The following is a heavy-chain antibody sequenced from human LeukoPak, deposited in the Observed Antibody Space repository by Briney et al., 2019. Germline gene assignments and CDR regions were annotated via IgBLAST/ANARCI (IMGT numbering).Heavy chain of an antibody. Sequence: PGGSLRLSCVASGFTFSDYWMYWVRQAPGEGLLWISNINEYGTTTYADSVKGRFTVSRDNAKNILYLQMNSLRPEDTAVYYCARVRGGNWGQGTLVTVSS. J-gene: IGHJ4*02. CDR1: GFTFSDYW. CDR2: INEYGTT. D-gene: IGHD3-16*01. V-gene: IGHV3-74*01. CDR3: ARVRGGN.